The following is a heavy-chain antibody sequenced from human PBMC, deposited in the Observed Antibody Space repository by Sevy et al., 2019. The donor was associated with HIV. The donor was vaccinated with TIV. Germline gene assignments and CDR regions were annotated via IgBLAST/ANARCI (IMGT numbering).Heavy chain of an antibody. D-gene: IGHD1-26*01. CDR2: IYYNGHI. Sequence: SETLSLTCTVSGGSITSLYWNWIRQPPGKGLEWFANIYYNGHINYNPSLKSRVTLTLDTSKNQFYLRLGSVTAADTAMYYCAGENAWGRGYSWGQGTLVTVSS. J-gene: IGHJ4*02. CDR3: AGENAWGRGYS. CDR1: GGSITSLY. V-gene: IGHV4-59*08.